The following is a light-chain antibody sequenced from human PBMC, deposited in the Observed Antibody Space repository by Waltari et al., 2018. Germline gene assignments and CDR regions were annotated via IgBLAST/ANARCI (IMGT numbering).Light chain of an antibody. CDR2: EVT. CDR3: YSSAMSAFVV. J-gene: IGLJ3*02. Sequence: QSALTQPAPVSGSPGQSITISCPGTSSDIGSSNFVSWYQHHPGKAPKLILYEVTKRPSGVSDRFSGSKSGNTASLTISGLQAEDDADYYCYSSAMSAFVVFGGGTKLTVL. CDR1: SSDIGSSNF. V-gene: IGLV2-23*02.